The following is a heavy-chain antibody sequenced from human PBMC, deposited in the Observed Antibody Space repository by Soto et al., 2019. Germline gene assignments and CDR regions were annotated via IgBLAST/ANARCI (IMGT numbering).Heavy chain of an antibody. D-gene: IGHD3-22*01. J-gene: IGHJ4*02. V-gene: IGHV3-30-3*01. CDR2: ISYDGSNK. CDR1: GFTFSSYA. CDR3: ARDAILQWLDRRYYDSSGYFDY. Sequence: AGGSLRLSCAASGFTFSSYAMHWVRQAPGKGLEWVAVISYDGSNKYYADSVKGRFTISRGNSKNTLYLQMNSLRAEDTAVYYCARDAILQWLDRRYYDSSGYFDYWGQGTLVTVSS.